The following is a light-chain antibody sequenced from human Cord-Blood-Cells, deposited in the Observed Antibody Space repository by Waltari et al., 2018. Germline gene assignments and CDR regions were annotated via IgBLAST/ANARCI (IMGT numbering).Light chain of an antibody. CDR3: CSYAGSSTFHVV. CDR2: EGS. CDR1: SSDVGSYNL. J-gene: IGLJ2*01. V-gene: IGLV2-23*03. Sequence: QSPLTQPASVSGSPGPPITIPCTGTSSDVGSYNLVSWYQQRPVKAPKLMIYEGSKRPSGVSNRFSVSKSGNTASLTISGLQAEDEADYYCCSYAGSSTFHVVFGGGTKLTVL.